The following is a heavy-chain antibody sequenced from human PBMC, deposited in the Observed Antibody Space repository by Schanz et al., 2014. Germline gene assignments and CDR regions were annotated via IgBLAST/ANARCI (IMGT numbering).Heavy chain of an antibody. J-gene: IGHJ2*01. CDR1: GFTSNNFA. CDR3: ATVGSETYSIYWYFDL. D-gene: IGHD3-10*01. Sequence: QVHLVESGGGVVQPGGSLRLSCAASGFTSNNFAMNWVRQAPGKGLEWVAFIQYDGRTTYYADSIQGRFTISRDRSQKKLHLQMNSLRPEEKDMYYCATVGSETYSIYWYFDLWGRGTLVTVSS. V-gene: IGHV3-30*02. CDR2: IQYDGRTT.